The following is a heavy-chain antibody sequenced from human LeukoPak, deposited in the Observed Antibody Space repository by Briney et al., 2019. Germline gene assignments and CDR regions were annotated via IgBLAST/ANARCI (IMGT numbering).Heavy chain of an antibody. CDR3: ASGYCGGACQLGGVDM. D-gene: IGHD2-21*02. CDR1: GASISSYY. J-gene: IGHJ3*02. V-gene: IGHV4-59*01. CDR2: THYSGST. Sequence: SETLSLTCTVSGASISSYYWSWLRQPPGKGLEYIGYTHYSGSTNCNPSLKSRVTISLGTSGNQFSLKLSSVTAADTAVYYCASGYCGGACQLGGVDMWGQGTMVTVSS.